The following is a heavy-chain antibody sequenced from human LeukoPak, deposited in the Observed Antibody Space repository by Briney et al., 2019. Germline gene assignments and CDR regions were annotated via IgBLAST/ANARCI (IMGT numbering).Heavy chain of an antibody. CDR1: GGSFSGYY. CDR2: INHSGST. D-gene: IGHD2-2*01. J-gene: IGHJ4*02. Sequence: SETLSLTCAVYGGSFSGYYWSWIRQPPGKGLEWIGEINHSGSTNYNPSLKSRVTISVDRSKNQFSLKLSSVTAADTAVYYCARDRPHGIVVVPYYWGQGTLVTVSS. CDR3: ARDRPHGIVVVPYY. V-gene: IGHV4-34*01.